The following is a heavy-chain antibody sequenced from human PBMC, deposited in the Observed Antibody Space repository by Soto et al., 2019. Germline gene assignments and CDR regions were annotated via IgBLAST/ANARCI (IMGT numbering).Heavy chain of an antibody. Sequence: GGSLRLSCAASGFTFSNAWMSWVRQAPGKGLEWASVIYNDGTTYYSQSVEGRFTISRDTSKNTLYLQMDRLRDEDTAVYYCVRPLPSGQTHARDVWGQGTTVTVSS. J-gene: IGHJ6*02. V-gene: IGHV3-53*01. D-gene: IGHD3-10*01. CDR1: GFTFSNAW. CDR3: VRPLPSGQTHARDV. CDR2: IYNDGTT.